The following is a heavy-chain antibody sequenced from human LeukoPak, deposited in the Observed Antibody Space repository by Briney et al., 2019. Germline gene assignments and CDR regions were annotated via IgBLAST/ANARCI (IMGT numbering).Heavy chain of an antibody. CDR3: ARLSHYYGSGSYTP. CDR1: GGSISSSSYY. D-gene: IGHD3-10*01. CDR2: IYYSGST. J-gene: IGHJ5*02. V-gene: IGHV4-39*01. Sequence: SETLSLTCTVSGGSISSSSYYWGWIRQPPGKGLEWIGSIYYSGSTYYNPSLKSRVTISVDTSKNQFSLKLSSVTAADTAVYYCARLSHYYGSGSYTPWGQGTLVTVSS.